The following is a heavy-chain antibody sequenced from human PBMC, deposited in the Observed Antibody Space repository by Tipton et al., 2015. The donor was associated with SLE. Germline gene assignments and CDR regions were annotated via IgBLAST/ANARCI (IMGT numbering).Heavy chain of an antibody. CDR1: GGSISGYY. J-gene: IGHJ4*02. CDR2: IYTSAGT. CDR3: ARGGGSYYDY. D-gene: IGHD1-26*01. V-gene: IGHV4-4*07. Sequence: TLSLTCTVSGGSISGYYWSWVRQPAGKGLEWIGRIYTSAGTIYNPSLKSRVTLSSDTPKNQFSLRVRSVTAADTAVYYCARGGGSYYDYWGQGTLVTVSS.